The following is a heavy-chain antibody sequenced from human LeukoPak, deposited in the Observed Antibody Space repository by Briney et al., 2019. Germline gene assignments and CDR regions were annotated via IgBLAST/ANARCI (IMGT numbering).Heavy chain of an antibody. V-gene: IGHV4-38-2*02. CDR1: GGSISSGAY. CDR3: ANSWYYLDSSGLPKSDAFDR. J-gene: IGHJ3*01. D-gene: IGHD3-22*01. Sequence: KTSXTLSLTCTVSGGSISSGAYWGWVRPPPGKGREWIGTIYHSGTTFYNPSLTTPFTISIHTSNTQFSLKLSSVTAADTAVYYCANSWYYLDSSGLPKSDAFDRWGQGTLVTVSS. CDR2: IYHSGTT.